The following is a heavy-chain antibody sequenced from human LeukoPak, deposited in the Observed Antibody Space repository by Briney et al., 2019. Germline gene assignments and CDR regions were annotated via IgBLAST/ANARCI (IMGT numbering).Heavy chain of an antibody. CDR2: INPNSGGT. CDR1: GYTFTGYY. Sequence: GASVKVSCKASGYTFTGYYMHWVRQAPGQGLEWMGWINPNSGGTNYAQKFQGRVTMTRDTSISTAYMELSRLRSDDTAVYYCAIAYCGGDCYSGGQGLAFDIWGQGTMVTVSS. V-gene: IGHV1-2*02. J-gene: IGHJ3*02. D-gene: IGHD2-21*02. CDR3: AIAYCGGDCYSGGQGLAFDI.